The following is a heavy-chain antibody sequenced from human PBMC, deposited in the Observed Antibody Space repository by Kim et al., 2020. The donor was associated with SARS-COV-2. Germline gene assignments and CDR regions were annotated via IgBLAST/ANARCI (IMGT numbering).Heavy chain of an antibody. CDR3: ARDEYYDSSGYSNGMDV. D-gene: IGHD3-22*01. J-gene: IGHJ6*02. CDR1: GFTFSSYG. V-gene: IGHV3-33*01. CDR2: IWNDGSNK. Sequence: GGSLRLSCAASGFTFSSYGMHWVRQAPVKGLEWVAVIWNDGSNKYYADSVKGRFTISRDNSKNTLYLQMNSLRAEDTAVYYCARDEYYDSSGYSNGMDVWGQGTTVTVSS.